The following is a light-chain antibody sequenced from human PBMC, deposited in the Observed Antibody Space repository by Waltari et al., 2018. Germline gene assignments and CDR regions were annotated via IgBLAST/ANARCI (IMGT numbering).Light chain of an antibody. V-gene: IGLV1-44*01. J-gene: IGLJ3*02. CDR3: AAWDDSLNGLWV. CDR2: SNN. CDR1: SSNIGSNT. Sequence: QSVLTQPPSASGTPGQRVTISCSGSSSNIGSNTVNWYQQLPGTAPKHLIYSNNQRPSGVPDRFSGSKSGTSASLAISGLQSEDEADYYCAAWDDSLNGLWVFGGGTKLTVL.